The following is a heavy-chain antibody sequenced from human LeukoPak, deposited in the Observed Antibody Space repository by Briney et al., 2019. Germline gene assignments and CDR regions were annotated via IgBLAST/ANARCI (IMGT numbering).Heavy chain of an antibody. V-gene: IGHV1-8*01. Sequence: ASVTVSCKASGYTFTSYDINWVRQAPGQGLEWMGWMNSNSGNTGYAQKFQGRVTMTRNTSISTAYMELSSLRSEDTAVYYCAGGKGVLGSYYAGDYWGQGTLVTVSS. CDR2: MNSNSGNT. J-gene: IGHJ4*02. CDR3: AGGKGVLGSYYAGDY. D-gene: IGHD3-10*01. CDR1: GYTFTSYD.